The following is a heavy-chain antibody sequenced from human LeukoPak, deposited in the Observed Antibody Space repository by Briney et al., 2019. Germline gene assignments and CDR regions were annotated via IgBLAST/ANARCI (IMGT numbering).Heavy chain of an antibody. Sequence: GASVKVSCKASGYTFTSYDINWVRQGTGQGLEWMGWMNPNSGNTGYAQKFQGRVTMTRNTSISTAYMELSSLRAEDTAVYYCANLVRGYSYGDEGYFDYWGQGTLVTVSS. CDR3: ANLVRGYSYGDEGYFDY. D-gene: IGHD5-18*01. V-gene: IGHV1-8*01. CDR2: MNPNSGNT. J-gene: IGHJ4*02. CDR1: GYTFTSYD.